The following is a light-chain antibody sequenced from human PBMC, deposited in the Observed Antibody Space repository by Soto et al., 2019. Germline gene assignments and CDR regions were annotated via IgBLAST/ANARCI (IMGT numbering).Light chain of an antibody. CDR3: NSYAGSYNWV. CDR1: SSDVGGYNY. CDR2: EVS. Sequence: QSALTQPPSASGSPGQSVTISCTGTSSDVGGYNYVSWYQQHPGKAPKLLIYEVSKRPSGVPDRFSGSKSGNTASLTVSGLQDADEADYYCNSYAGSYNWVFGGGTKLTVL. V-gene: IGLV2-8*01. J-gene: IGLJ3*02.